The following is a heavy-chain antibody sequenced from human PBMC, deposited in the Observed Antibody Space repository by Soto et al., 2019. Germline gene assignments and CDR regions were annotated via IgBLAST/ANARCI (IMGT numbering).Heavy chain of an antibody. V-gene: IGHV4-34*01. Sequence: SETLSLTCAVYGGSFSGYYWSWIRQPPGKGLEWIGEINHSGSTNYNPSLKSRVTISVDTSKNQFSLKLSSVTAADTAVYYCAGRNPPYYYGSGSLYWFDPWGQGTLVTVSS. J-gene: IGHJ5*02. CDR2: INHSGST. CDR1: GGSFSGYY. D-gene: IGHD3-10*01. CDR3: AGRNPPYYYGSGSLYWFDP.